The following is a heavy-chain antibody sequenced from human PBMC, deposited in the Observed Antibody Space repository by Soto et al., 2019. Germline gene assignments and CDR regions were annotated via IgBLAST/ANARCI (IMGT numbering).Heavy chain of an antibody. V-gene: IGHV5-51*01. Sequence: GESLKISCKGSGYSFTSYWIGWVRQMPGKGLEWMGIIYPGDSDTRYSPSFQGQVTISADKSISTAYLQWSSLKASDTAMYYWARGGDCSSTSCSIYYYYMDVWGKGTTVTVSS. CDR2: IYPGDSDT. CDR3: ARGGDCSSTSCSIYYYYMDV. J-gene: IGHJ6*03. D-gene: IGHD2-2*01. CDR1: GYSFTSYW.